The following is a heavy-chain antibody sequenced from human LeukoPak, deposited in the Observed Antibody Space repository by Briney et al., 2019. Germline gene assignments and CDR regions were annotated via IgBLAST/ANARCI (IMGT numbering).Heavy chain of an antibody. CDR1: GFIFSNYA. Sequence: GASLRLSCAASGFIFSNYAMYWVRQAPGKGLEWVSAISGRSDNTYYADSVKGRFTLSRDSSKNTLYLQMNSLRADDTAVYYCAKWGDYDVLTGYYVSDFWGQGTLITVSS. CDR2: ISGRSDNT. V-gene: IGHV3-23*01. CDR3: AKWGDYDVLTGYYVSDF. D-gene: IGHD3-9*01. J-gene: IGHJ4*02.